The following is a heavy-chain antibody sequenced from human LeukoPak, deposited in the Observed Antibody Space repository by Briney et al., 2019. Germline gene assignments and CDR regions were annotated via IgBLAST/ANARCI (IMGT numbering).Heavy chain of an antibody. CDR3: AKVLSKIYISGPFDY. J-gene: IGHJ4*02. CDR1: GFTFRDYA. Sequence: GGSLRLSCAASGFTFRDYAMTWVRQAPGKGPEWVSTFSAGGNRTYYADSVKGRFIITRDNSKNTLYLQMNSLRAEDTAVYYCAKVLSKIYISGPFDYWGQGSLVTVSS. D-gene: IGHD3-16*02. CDR2: FSAGGNRT. V-gene: IGHV3-23*01.